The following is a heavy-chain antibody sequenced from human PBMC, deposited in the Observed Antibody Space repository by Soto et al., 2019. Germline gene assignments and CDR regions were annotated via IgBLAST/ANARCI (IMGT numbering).Heavy chain of an antibody. V-gene: IGHV3-7*03. CDR2: IKQDGTEN. CDR1: WFTFSSCC. CDR3: ARDKYYDFWIVDSNNYFDY. D-gene: IGHD3-3*01. J-gene: IGHJ4*02. Sequence: GGSLTLSCAASWFTFSSCCMSWFRQAPGPGLAWVADIKQDGTENYYLNSVKGRLTISRENAKNTLYLQMNSLRAEDTTVYYYARDKYYDFWIVDSNNYFDYWGQGALVTVSS.